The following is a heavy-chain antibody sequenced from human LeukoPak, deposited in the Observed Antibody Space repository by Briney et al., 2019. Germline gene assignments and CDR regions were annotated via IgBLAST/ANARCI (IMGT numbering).Heavy chain of an antibody. D-gene: IGHD3-10*01. Sequence: SSETLSLTCAVSGGSISSSNWWSWVRQPPGKGLEWIGEIYHSGSTDYNPSLKSRVTISVDTSKNQFSLKLSSVTAADTAVYYCARRDGSGSYPLYYYYYMDVWGKGTTVTVSS. J-gene: IGHJ6*03. CDR2: IYHSGST. CDR3: ARRDGSGSYPLYYYYYMDV. V-gene: IGHV4-4*02. CDR1: GGSISSSNW.